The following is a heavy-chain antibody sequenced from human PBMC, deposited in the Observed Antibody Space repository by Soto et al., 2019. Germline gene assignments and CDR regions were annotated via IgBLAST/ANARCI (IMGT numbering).Heavy chain of an antibody. D-gene: IGHD3-22*01. CDR3: ARHYWGSSGYYFDY. CDR1: GGSISSSSYY. Sequence: QLQLQESGPGLVKPSETLSLTCTVSGGSISSSSYYWGWIRQPPGKGLEWIGSIYYSGSTYYNPSLTSRVTISVDTSKNQFSLKLSSVTAADTAVYYCARHYWGSSGYYFDYWGQGTLVTVSS. V-gene: IGHV4-39*01. J-gene: IGHJ4*02. CDR2: IYYSGST.